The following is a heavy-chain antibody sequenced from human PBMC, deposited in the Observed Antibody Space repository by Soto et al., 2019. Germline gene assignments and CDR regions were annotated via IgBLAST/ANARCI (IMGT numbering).Heavy chain of an antibody. CDR1: GFSFSNYV. J-gene: IGHJ6*02. D-gene: IGHD2-21*01. V-gene: IGHV3-23*01. Sequence: GGSLRLSCAASGFSFSNYVMTWVRQAPGKGLEWVSLISDDITYYADSVKGRFTISRDNARNTLSLQMNSLRADDTAVYYCARLSGDHSAFFSYGMDAWGQGTTVTVSS. CDR2: ISDDIT. CDR3: ARLSGDHSAFFSYGMDA.